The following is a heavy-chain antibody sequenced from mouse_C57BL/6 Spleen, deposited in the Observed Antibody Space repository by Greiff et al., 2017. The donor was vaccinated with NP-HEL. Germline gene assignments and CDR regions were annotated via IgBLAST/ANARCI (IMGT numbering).Heavy chain of an antibody. Sequence: EVKVVESGGGLVKPGGSLKLSCAASGFTFSSYAMSWVRQTPEKRLEWVATISDGGSYTYYPDNVKGRFTISRDNAKNNLYLQMSHLKSEDTAMYYCAREGGYGNVYWGQGTTLTVSS. J-gene: IGHJ2*01. CDR1: GFTFSSYA. CDR2: ISDGGSYT. D-gene: IGHD2-1*01. V-gene: IGHV5-4*01. CDR3: AREGGYGNVY.